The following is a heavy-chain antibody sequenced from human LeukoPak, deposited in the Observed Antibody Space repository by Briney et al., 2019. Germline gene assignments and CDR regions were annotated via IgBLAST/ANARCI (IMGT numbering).Heavy chain of an antibody. CDR3: AKVAPYGNYLFHY. CDR2: IWYDGSNK. D-gene: IGHD1-7*01. J-gene: IGHJ4*02. Sequence: GRSLRLSCAASGFTFSSYGMHWVRQAPGKGLEWVAVIWYDGSNKYYADSVKGRFTISRDNSKNTLYLQMNSLGAEDTAVYYCAKVAPYGNYLFHYWGQGTRVTVSS. V-gene: IGHV3-33*06. CDR1: GFTFSSYG.